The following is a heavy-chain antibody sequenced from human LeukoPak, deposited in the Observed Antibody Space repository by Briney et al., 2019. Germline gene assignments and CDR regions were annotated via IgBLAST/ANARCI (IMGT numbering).Heavy chain of an antibody. J-gene: IGHJ4*02. CDR3: ARLSSTVTTSIDS. D-gene: IGHD4-11*01. Sequence: SGTLSLTCAVSGGSISSSNWWSWVRQPPGKGLEWIGEIYHSGSTNYNPSLKSRVTVSVDTSKTQFSLKLSSVTAADTAVYYCARLSSTVTTSIDSWGQGTLVTVSS. CDR1: GGSISSSNW. CDR2: IYHSGST. V-gene: IGHV4-4*02.